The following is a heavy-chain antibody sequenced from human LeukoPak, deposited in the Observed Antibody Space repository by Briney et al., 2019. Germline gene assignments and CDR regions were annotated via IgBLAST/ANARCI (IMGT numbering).Heavy chain of an antibody. Sequence: GGSLRLSCAASGFTFSSYGMHWVRQAPGKGLEWVAVISYDGSNKYYADSVKGRFTISRDNSKNTLYLQMNSLRAEDTAVYYCAKVSVVPVAHAEYFQHWGQGTLVTVSS. D-gene: IGHD2-2*01. CDR3: AKVSVVPVAHAEYFQH. CDR1: GFTFSSYG. V-gene: IGHV3-30*18. J-gene: IGHJ1*01. CDR2: ISYDGSNK.